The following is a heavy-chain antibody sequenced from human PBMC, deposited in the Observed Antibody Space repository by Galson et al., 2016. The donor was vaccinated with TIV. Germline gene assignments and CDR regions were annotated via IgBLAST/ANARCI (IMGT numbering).Heavy chain of an antibody. Sequence: SVKVSCKASGYIFINYYIHWVRQAPGQGLEWLGWFNPHSGATQYAQKFQGRVTMTRDTSISTAYMELRRLISDDTAVYYCARVNWARAFDYWGQGTQVTVSS. D-gene: IGHD7-27*01. CDR3: ARVNWARAFDY. CDR2: FNPHSGAT. CDR1: GYIFINYY. V-gene: IGHV1-2*02. J-gene: IGHJ4*02.